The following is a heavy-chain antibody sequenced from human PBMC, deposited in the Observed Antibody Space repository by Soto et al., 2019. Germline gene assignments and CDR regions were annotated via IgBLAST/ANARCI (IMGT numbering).Heavy chain of an antibody. D-gene: IGHD3-9*01. CDR2: INHSGGT. CDR3: ARPPRILTGYSGHFDY. CDR1: AGPFIGYC. V-gene: IGHV4-34*01. J-gene: IGHJ4*02. Sequence: SETLSLTCAVYAGPFIGYCWRLILQSPGKGLEWIGEINHSGGTKYNPSLKSRATISIVTSMIQFSLKLSSVTAADTAAYYCARPPRILTGYSGHFDYWGQRTLVT.